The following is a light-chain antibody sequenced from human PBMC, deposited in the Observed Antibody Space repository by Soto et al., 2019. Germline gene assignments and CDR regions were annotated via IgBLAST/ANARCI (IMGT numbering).Light chain of an antibody. CDR3: QHADSFLLIT. CDR2: GAS. J-gene: IGKJ5*01. V-gene: IGKV3-15*01. CDR1: QSVGSD. Sequence: EIVLTQSPGTLSISPGERATLSRRASQSVGSDLAWYQQKPGQAPRLLIYGASTRATGIPARFSGSASGTEFTLTISSLQPEDFATYYCQHADSFLLITFCQGTRLEI.